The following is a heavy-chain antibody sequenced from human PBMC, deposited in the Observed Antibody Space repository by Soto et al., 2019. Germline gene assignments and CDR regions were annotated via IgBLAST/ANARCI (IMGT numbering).Heavy chain of an antibody. Sequence: SETLSLTCTVSGGSISSYYWSWIRQPPGKGLEWIGYIYYSGSTNYNPSLKSRVTISVDTSKNQFSLKLSSVTAADTAVYYCARERGLRQYCGGNCYALDIWGQGTMVTVSS. CDR3: ARERGLRQYCGGNCYALDI. CDR1: GGSISSYY. J-gene: IGHJ3*02. V-gene: IGHV4-59*01. CDR2: IYYSGST. D-gene: IGHD2-21*01.